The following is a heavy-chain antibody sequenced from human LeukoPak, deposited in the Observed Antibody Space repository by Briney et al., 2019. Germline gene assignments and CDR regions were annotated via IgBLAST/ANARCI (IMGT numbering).Heavy chain of an antibody. Sequence: SETLSLTCTVPGGSMSGYCWNWIRQPPGQGLEWIGCIYYNGITVYSPSLRSRVTISLDRSMNQFSMRLTSVTAADTAVYYCGRGVNYAMDVWGQGTTVTVPS. CDR1: GGSMSGYC. J-gene: IGHJ6*02. D-gene: IGHD3-10*01. CDR3: GRGVNYAMDV. V-gene: IGHV4-59*01. CDR2: IYYNGIT.